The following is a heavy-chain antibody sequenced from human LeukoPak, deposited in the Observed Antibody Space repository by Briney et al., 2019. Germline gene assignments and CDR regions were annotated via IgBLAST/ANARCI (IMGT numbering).Heavy chain of an antibody. CDR1: EFSVGSNY. D-gene: IGHD5-12*01. V-gene: IGHV3-66*01. Sequence: PGGSLRLSCAASEFSVGSNYMTWVRQAPGKGLEWVSLIYSGGSTYYADSVKGRFTISRDNSKNTLYLQMNSLRAEDTAVYYCAREYSGYDEYYFDYWGQGTLVTVSS. CDR3: AREYSGYDEYYFDY. CDR2: IYSGGST. J-gene: IGHJ4*02.